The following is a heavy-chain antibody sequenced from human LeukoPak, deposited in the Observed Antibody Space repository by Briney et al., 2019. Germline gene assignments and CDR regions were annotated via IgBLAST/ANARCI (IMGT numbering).Heavy chain of an antibody. CDR2: TYYRSKWYR. CDR3: ARDRGNGRNHPAD. J-gene: IGHJ4*02. D-gene: IGHD1-14*01. V-gene: IGHV6-1*01. CDR1: GDSVDSNTAA. Sequence: SQTLSLTCAISGDSVDSNTAAWNWIRQSPSRGLEWLGRTYYRSKWYRDYPVSVKSRVFINPDTSKNQFSLHLTSVTPEDTAVYYCARDRGNGRNHPADWGQGTRVTVSS.